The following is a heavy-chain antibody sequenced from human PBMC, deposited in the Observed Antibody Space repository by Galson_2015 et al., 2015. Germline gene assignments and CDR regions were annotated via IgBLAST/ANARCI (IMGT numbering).Heavy chain of an antibody. CDR2: INTNSGNP. CDR1: GYTITNSA. D-gene: IGHD3-10*02. V-gene: IGHV7-4-1*02. CDR3: ARDNNWYYVH. J-gene: IGHJ4*02. Sequence: SVKVSCKASGYTITNSAINWLRQAPGQGLEWMGWINTNSGNPTYAQDFTGRFVFSLDTSLSTAHLQINDLKADDTAVYYCARDNNWYYVHWGQGTLVTVSS.